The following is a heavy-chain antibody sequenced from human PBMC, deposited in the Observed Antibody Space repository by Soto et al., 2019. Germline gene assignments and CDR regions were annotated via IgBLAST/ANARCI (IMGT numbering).Heavy chain of an antibody. CDR1: GGTFSSYA. Sequence: GASVKVSCKASGGTFSSYAISWVRQAPGQGLEWMGGIIPIFGTANYAQKFQGRVTITADESTSTAYMELSSLRSEDTAVYYCARDEGSSRVARSYYYGMDVWGQGTTVTVSS. V-gene: IGHV1-69*13. CDR2: IIPIFGTA. J-gene: IGHJ6*02. CDR3: ARDEGSSRVARSYYYGMDV. D-gene: IGHD2-15*01.